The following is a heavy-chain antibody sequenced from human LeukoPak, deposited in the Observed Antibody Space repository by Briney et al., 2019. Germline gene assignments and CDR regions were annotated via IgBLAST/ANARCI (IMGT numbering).Heavy chain of an antibody. CDR1: GYTFTSNY. V-gene: IGHV1-46*01. Sequence: ASVTVSCKASGYTFTSNYIHWVRQAPGQGLEWMGMIYPRDGSTSYAQKFQGRVTVTRDTSTSTVHMELSGLRSEDTAVYYCARDQEGFDYWGQGTLITVSS. CDR3: ARDQEGFDY. CDR2: IYPRDGST. J-gene: IGHJ4*02.